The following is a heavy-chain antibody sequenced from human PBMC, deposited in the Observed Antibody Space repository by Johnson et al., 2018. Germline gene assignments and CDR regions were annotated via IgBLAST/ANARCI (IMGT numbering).Heavy chain of an antibody. J-gene: IGHJ3*02. V-gene: IGHV4-34*01. Sequence: QVQLQQWGAGLLKPSETLSLTCAVYGGCFSGYYWSWIRQPPRTGLEWIGEINHSGSTNYNPSLKRRVTLPVDTPKDQFSRKLGSVTAADAALYSCARGGVLRCVELISDALHIWGQGTMVTGSS. CDR3: ARGGVLRCVELISDALHI. D-gene: IGHD3-3*01. CDR2: INHSGST. CDR1: GGCFSGYY.